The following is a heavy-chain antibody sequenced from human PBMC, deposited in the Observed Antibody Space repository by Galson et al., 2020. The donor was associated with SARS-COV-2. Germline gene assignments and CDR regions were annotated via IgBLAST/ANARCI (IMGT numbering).Heavy chain of an antibody. Sequence: GESLKISCAASGFTFSSYAMHWVRQAPVKGLEWVAVISYDGSNKYYADSVKGRFTISRDNSKNTLYLQMNSLRAEDTAVYYCAREGDVQWLVRYYYYYYYMDVWGKGTTVTVSS. CDR2: ISYDGSNK. CDR3: AREGDVQWLVRYYYYYYYMDV. D-gene: IGHD6-19*01. J-gene: IGHJ6*03. CDR1: GFTFSSYA. V-gene: IGHV3-30-3*01.